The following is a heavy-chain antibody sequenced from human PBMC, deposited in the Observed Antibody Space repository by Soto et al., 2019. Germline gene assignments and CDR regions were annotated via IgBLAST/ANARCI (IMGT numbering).Heavy chain of an antibody. D-gene: IGHD3-10*01. CDR2: INAGNGNT. CDR1: GYTFTSYA. J-gene: IGHJ6*02. CDR3: ARVREVIGGKYFYGMDV. Sequence: QVQLVQSGAEVKKPGASVKVSCKASGYTFTSYAMHWVRQAPGQRLEWMGWINAGNGNTKYSQKFQGRVTITRDTSASPAYMELSSLRAEETAVYYCARVREVIGGKYFYGMDVWGQGTTVTVSS. V-gene: IGHV1-3*01.